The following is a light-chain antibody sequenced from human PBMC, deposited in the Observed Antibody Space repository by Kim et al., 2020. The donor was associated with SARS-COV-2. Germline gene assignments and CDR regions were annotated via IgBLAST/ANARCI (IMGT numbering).Light chain of an antibody. CDR1: SGHSSYA. Sequence: ASAKLTCPLSSGHSSYAIAWHQQQPEKGPRYLMKLNSDGSHRKGDGIPDRFSGSSSGAERYLTISSLQSEDEADYYCQTWDTGIGVFGGGTQLTVL. CDR2: LNSDGSH. J-gene: IGLJ3*02. CDR3: QTWDTGIGV. V-gene: IGLV4-69*01.